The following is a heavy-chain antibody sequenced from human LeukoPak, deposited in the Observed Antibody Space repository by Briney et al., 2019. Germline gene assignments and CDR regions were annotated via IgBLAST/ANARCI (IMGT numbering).Heavy chain of an antibody. CDR1: GFTFSSYG. J-gene: IGHJ6*03. CDR2: IRYDGSNK. D-gene: IGHD6-25*01. CDR3: ATGYQYYDYYYMDV. Sequence: GGSLRLSCAASGFTFSSYGMHWVRQAPGKGLEWVAFIRYDGSNKYYADSVKGRFNISRDNSKSTLYLQMNSLRAEDTAVYYCATGYQYYDYYYMDVWGKGTTVTISS. V-gene: IGHV3-30*02.